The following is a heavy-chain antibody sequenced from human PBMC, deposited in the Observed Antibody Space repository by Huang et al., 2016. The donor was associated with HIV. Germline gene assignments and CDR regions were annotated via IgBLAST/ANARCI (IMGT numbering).Heavy chain of an antibody. J-gene: IGHJ4*02. CDR1: GGPFSSYA. V-gene: IGHV1-69*01. D-gene: IGHD3-22*01. CDR2: IIPIFGTA. CDR3: ARVESRRYYDSSGYYY. Sequence: QVQLVQSGAEVKKPGSSVKVSCKASGGPFSSYAISWVRQAPGQGLEWMGGIIPIFGTANYAQKFQGRVKITADESTSTAYMELSSLRSEDTAVYYCARVESRRYYDSSGYYYWGQGTLVTVSS.